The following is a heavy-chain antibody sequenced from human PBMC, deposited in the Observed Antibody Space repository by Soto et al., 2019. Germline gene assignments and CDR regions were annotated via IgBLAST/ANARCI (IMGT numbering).Heavy chain of an antibody. V-gene: IGHV1-3*01. Sequence: GASVKVSCKASGYTFTSYAMHWVRQAPGQRLEWMGWINAGNGNTKYSQKFQGRVTITRDTSASTAYLELSSLRSEDTAVYYCAAAARQDYEHSSDYYLSFDYWGQGTLVTVSS. CDR3: AAAARQDYEHSSDYYLSFDY. D-gene: IGHD3-22*01. CDR1: GYTFTSYA. J-gene: IGHJ4*02. CDR2: INAGNGNT.